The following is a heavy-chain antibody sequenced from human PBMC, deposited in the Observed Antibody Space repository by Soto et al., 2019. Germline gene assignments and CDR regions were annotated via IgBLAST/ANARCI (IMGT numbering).Heavy chain of an antibody. CDR1: GFTFTSSA. CDR3: AALELGALNYGMDV. Sequence: ASVKVSCKASGFTFTSSAVQWVRQARGKRLERIGWIVVGSGNTNYGQQFQERVTITRDMSTSTAYMELSSLRSEDTAEYYCAALELGALNYGMDVWGQGTTVTVSS. J-gene: IGHJ6*02. V-gene: IGHV1-58*01. CDR2: IVVGSGNT. D-gene: IGHD1-26*01.